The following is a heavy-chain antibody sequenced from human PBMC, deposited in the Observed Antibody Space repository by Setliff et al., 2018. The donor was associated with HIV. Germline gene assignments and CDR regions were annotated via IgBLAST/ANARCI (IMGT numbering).Heavy chain of an antibody. J-gene: IGHJ6*02. Sequence: SETLSLTCAVSGYSISSGYYWGWIRQPPGKGLEWMATLFHNGGRYYNPSLTSRVTISVDTSKNQLSLNLNSVTAADTAVYYCVRLSYYGVPDYYYGMEAWGQGTTVTVSS. CDR1: GYSISSGYY. V-gene: IGHV4-38-2*01. D-gene: IGHD3-10*01. CDR3: VRLSYYGVPDYYYGMEA. CDR2: LFHNGGR.